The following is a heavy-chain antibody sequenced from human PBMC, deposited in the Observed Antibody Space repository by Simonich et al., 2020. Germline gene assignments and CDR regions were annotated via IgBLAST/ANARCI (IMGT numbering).Heavy chain of an antibody. J-gene: IGHJ2*01. CDR1: GFTFSSYW. D-gene: IGHD7-27*01. CDR3: AREAGDLWYFDL. CDR2: INRDGSST. V-gene: IGHV3-74*01. Sequence: EVQLVESGGGLVQPGGSLRLSCAASGFTFSSYWVHGVRQAPGKGLVWVSRINRDGSSTSYADAVKGRFTISRDNAKNTLYLQMNSLRAEDTAVYYCAREAGDLWYFDLWGRGTLVTVSS.